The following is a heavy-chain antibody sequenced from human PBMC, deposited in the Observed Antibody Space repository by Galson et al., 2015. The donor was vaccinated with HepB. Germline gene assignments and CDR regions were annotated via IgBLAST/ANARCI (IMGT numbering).Heavy chain of an antibody. CDR3: AQDRRSSGMYGWFGP. V-gene: IGHV3-23*01. Sequence: SLRLSCAASGFTFSSYAMSWVRQAPGKGLEWVSSINTNGGSTYYADSVKGRFTISRDNSRNSLYLQMNSLRDEDTALYYCAQDRRSSGMYGWFGPWGQGTLVTVSS. CDR2: INTNGGST. D-gene: IGHD6-19*01. CDR1: GFTFSSYA. J-gene: IGHJ5*02.